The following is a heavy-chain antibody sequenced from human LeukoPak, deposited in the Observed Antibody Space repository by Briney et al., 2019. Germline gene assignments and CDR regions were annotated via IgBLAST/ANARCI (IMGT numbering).Heavy chain of an antibody. V-gene: IGHV3-23*01. J-gene: IGHJ4*02. Sequence: QPGASLRLSCAASGFTVSSNYMSWVRQAPGKGLEWVSAISGSGGSTYYADSVKGRFTISRDNSKNTLYLQMNSLRAEDTAVYYCAKGRDYGDYHYWGQGTLVTVSS. CDR3: AKGRDYGDYHY. CDR2: ISGSGGST. D-gene: IGHD4-17*01. CDR1: GFTVSSNY.